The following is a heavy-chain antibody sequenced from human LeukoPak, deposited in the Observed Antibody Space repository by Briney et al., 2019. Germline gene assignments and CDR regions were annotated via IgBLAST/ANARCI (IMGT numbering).Heavy chain of an antibody. CDR1: GYTFTSYA. J-gene: IGHJ3*02. CDR3: ACSHGYDRAFDI. V-gene: IGHV1-3*01. CDR2: INAGNGNT. Sequence: ASVKVSCKASGYTFTSYAMHWVRQAPGQRLEWMGWINAGNGNTKYSQKFQGRVTITRDTSASTAYMELSSLRSEDTAVYYCACSHGYDRAFDIWGQGTMVTVSS. D-gene: IGHD5-12*01.